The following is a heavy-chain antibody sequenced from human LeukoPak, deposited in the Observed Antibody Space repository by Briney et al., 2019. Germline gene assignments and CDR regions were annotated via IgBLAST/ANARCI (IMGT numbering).Heavy chain of an antibody. CDR3: ARDVFASGSSGAFDI. V-gene: IGHV1-69*01. CDR1: GGTFSSYA. D-gene: IGHD1-26*01. Sequence: SVKVSCKASGGTFSSYAISWVRQAPGQGLEWKGGIIPIFGTANYAQKFQGRVTITADESTSTAYMELSSLRSEDTAVYYCARDVFASGSSGAFDIWGQGTMVTVSS. J-gene: IGHJ3*02. CDR2: IIPIFGTA.